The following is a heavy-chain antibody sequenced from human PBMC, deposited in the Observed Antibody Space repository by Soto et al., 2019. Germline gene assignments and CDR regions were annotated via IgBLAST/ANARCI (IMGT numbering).Heavy chain of an antibody. CDR3: ARDSNSWYPNWFDP. J-gene: IGHJ5*02. CDR2: IYPGDSDT. Sequence: LGESLKISCKGSGYSFTSYWIGWVRQMPGKGLEWMGIIYPGDSDTNYSPSFQGHVTISADKSISTAYLQWSSLKASDTAMYYCARDSNSWYPNWFDPWGQGTLVTVSS. D-gene: IGHD6-13*01. V-gene: IGHV5-51*01. CDR1: GYSFTSYW.